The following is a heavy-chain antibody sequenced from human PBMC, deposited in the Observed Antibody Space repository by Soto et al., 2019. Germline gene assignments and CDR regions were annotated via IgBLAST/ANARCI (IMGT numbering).Heavy chain of an antibody. D-gene: IGHD3-9*01. J-gene: IGHJ3*02. CDR1: GGSISSDY. CDR3: ARDYDILTGPTRRGAFDI. Sequence: KTSETLSLTCTVSGGSISSDYWSWIRQPPGKGLEWFGYIYYCGSTNYNPSLKSRVTISVDTSKNQFSLKLSSVTAADTAVYYCARDYDILTGPTRRGAFDIWGQGTMVTVSS. CDR2: IYYCGST. V-gene: IGHV4-59*01.